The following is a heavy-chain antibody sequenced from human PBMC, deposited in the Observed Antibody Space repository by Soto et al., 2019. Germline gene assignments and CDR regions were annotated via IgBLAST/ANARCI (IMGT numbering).Heavy chain of an antibody. V-gene: IGHV4-30-4*01. J-gene: IGHJ4*02. D-gene: IGHD3-16*01. CDR1: GGSIAGGDYY. CDR3: ARGYYEISDYYVGSPAFEY. Sequence: QVQLQESGPGLVKASQTLSLTCTVFGGSIAGGDYYWAWIRQPPGRGLEWRGYIYSSGTTYYNPSLKGRLTISFAQSQVSLKLTSVTATDTGVYYCARGYYEISDYYVGSPAFEYWGQGARVSVSS. CDR2: IYSSGTT.